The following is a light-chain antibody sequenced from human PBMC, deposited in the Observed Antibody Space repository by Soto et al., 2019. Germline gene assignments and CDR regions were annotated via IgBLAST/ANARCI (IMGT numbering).Light chain of an antibody. V-gene: IGKV1-39*01. J-gene: IGKJ4*01. CDR2: AAS. CDR1: QSISSY. CDR3: QQSYSTPLT. Sequence: DIQMTQSPSSLSASVLDRVTITCLASQSISSYLNWYQQKPGKAPKLLIYAASSLQSGVPSRFSGSGSGTDFTLTISSLQPEDFATYYCQQSYSTPLTFGGGTKVDI.